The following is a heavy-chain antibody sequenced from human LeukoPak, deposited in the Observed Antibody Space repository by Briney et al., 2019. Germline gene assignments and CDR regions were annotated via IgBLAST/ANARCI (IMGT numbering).Heavy chain of an antibody. V-gene: IGHV1-2*02. D-gene: IGHD4-23*01. Sequence: ASVKVSCKASGYTFTGYYMHWVRQAPGQGLEWMGWINPNSGGTNYAQKFQGRVTMSRDTSISTAYMELSSLRSEDTAVYYCARSSGGNSAAFDIWGQGTMVTVSS. CDR2: INPNSGGT. J-gene: IGHJ3*02. CDR1: GYTFTGYY. CDR3: ARSSGGNSAAFDI.